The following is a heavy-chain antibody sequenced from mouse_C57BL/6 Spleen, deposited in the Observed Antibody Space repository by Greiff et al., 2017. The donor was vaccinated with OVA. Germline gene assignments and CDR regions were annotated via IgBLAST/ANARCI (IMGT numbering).Heavy chain of an antibody. V-gene: IGHV1-61*01. Sequence: VQLQQPGAELVRPGSSVKLSCKASGYTFTSYWMDWVKQRPGQGLEWIGNIYPSDSETHYNQKFKDKATLTVDKSSSTAYMQLSSLTSEDSAVYYCAREGDYGNHYYAMDYWGQGTSVTVSS. D-gene: IGHD2-1*01. J-gene: IGHJ4*01. CDR1: GYTFTSYW. CDR2: IYPSDSET. CDR3: AREGDYGNHYYAMDY.